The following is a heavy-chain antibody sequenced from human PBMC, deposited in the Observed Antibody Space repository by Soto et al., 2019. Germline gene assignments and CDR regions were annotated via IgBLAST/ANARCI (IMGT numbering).Heavy chain of an antibody. CDR1: GFAFSNRA. J-gene: IGHJ4*02. CDR3: TKDVTGDIGADF. Sequence: GGSLRLSCAASGFAFSNRAMSWVRQAPGKGLEWVSTIKTSGDTTFYADPVKGRFTTSRDDSKNTLYLQMNSLRAEDTATYYCTKDVTGDIGADFWGQGTPVTVSS. V-gene: IGHV3-23*05. CDR2: IKTSGDTT. D-gene: IGHD2-21*02.